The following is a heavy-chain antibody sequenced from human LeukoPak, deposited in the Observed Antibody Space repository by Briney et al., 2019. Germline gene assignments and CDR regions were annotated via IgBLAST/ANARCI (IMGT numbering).Heavy chain of an antibody. D-gene: IGHD6-13*01. CDR2: IFNGGST. J-gene: IGHJ4*02. CDR3: ARARYSSSWYGYFDY. V-gene: IGHV3-53*01. CDR1: GFAVSSNH. Sequence: GGSLRLSCAASGFAVSSNHMNWVRQAPGKGLEWVSVIFNGGSTYYADSVKGRFTISRDNSKNTLYLQMNSLRAEDTAVYYCARARYSSSWYGYFDYWGQGTLVTVSS.